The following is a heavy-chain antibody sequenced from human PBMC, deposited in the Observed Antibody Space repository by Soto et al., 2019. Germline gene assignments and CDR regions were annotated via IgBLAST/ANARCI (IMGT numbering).Heavy chain of an antibody. Sequence: SETLSLTCAVYGGSFSGYYWTWIRQPPGTGLEWIGEINHSGSTNYNPSLKSRVTISVDTSKNQFSLKLSSVTAADTAVYYCARSPLFDLRGLFDYWGQGTLVTVSS. J-gene: IGHJ4*02. V-gene: IGHV4-34*01. D-gene: IGHD3-9*01. CDR1: GGSFSGYY. CDR3: ARSPLFDLRGLFDY. CDR2: INHSGST.